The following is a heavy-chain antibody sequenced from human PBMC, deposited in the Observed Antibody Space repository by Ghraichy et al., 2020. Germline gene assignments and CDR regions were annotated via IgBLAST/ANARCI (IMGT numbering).Heavy chain of an antibody. V-gene: IGHV4-4*02. CDR3: ARHGNNFGYYFDS. Sequence: ESLNISCAVPSGSISSTSWWSWVRQPPGKGLEWIGEIFQSGSPHYNPSLKSRVTMSLDKSKNQFSLKLTSVTAADTAVYYCARHGNNFGYYFDSWGQGTLVTVSS. D-gene: IGHD5-18*01. J-gene: IGHJ4*02. CDR2: IFQSGSP. CDR1: SGSISSTSW.